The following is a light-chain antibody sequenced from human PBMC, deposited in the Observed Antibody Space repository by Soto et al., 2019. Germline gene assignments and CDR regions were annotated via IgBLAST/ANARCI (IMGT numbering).Light chain of an antibody. Sequence: DIQLTQSPSFLSASVGDRVTITCRASQGISSYLAWYQQKPGKAPKLLIYPASTLQSGVPSRFSGSGSGTEVTLTISSLQPEEFATYYCQRLNSYPLTFGGGTKVEIK. V-gene: IGKV1-9*01. CDR1: QGISSY. CDR3: QRLNSYPLT. CDR2: PAS. J-gene: IGKJ4*01.